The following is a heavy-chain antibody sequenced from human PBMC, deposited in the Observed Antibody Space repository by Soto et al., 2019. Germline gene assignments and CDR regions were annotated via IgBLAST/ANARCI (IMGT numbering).Heavy chain of an antibody. CDR2: IDPSDSYT. CDR1: GYSFTSYW. V-gene: IGHV5-10-1*01. Sequence: GESLRISCKGSGYSFTSYWISWVRQMPGKGLEWMGRIDPSDSYTNYSPSFQGHVTISADKSISTAYLQWSSLKASDTAMYYCARHGLPGIAAAGTEHQKNNWFDPWGQGTLVTVPS. CDR3: ARHGLPGIAAAGTEHQKNNWFDP. D-gene: IGHD6-13*01. J-gene: IGHJ5*02.